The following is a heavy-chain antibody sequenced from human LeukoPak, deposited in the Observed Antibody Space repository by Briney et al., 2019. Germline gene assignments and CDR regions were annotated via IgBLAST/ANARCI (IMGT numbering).Heavy chain of an antibody. D-gene: IGHD2-2*02. CDR2: IIPIFGTA. J-gene: IGHJ6*03. Sequence: SVKVSFKASGGTFNSYAISWVRQAPGQGLEWMGGIIPIFGTAKYAQKFQGRVTITADESTSTAYMELSSLRSEDTAVYYCARGDIVVVPAAIRPGHPYYYYYIDVWGKGTTVTISS. CDR1: GGTFNSYA. V-gene: IGHV1-69*01. CDR3: ARGDIVVVPAAIRPGHPYYYYYIDV.